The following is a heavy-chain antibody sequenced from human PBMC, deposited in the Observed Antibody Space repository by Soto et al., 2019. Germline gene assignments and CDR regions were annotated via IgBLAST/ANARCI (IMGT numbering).Heavy chain of an antibody. V-gene: IGHV3-23*01. CDR1: GFTFSSYA. CDR3: AIRPYRTHEFDP. J-gene: IGHJ5*02. D-gene: IGHD4-4*01. Sequence: EVQLLESGGGLVQPGGSLRLACAASGFTFSSYAMSWVRQAPWKGLEWVSAISGSGGSTYYADSVKGRFTISRDNSKNTLYLQMNSLRAEDTAVYYCAIRPYRTHEFDPWGQGTLVTVSS. CDR2: ISGSGGST.